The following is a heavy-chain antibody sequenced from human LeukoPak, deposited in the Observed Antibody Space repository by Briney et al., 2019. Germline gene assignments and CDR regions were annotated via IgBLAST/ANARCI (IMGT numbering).Heavy chain of an antibody. J-gene: IGHJ4*02. Sequence: TGGSLRPSCAASGFTFSGSAMHWVRQVSGEGLGWVGRIRSKANSYATAYAASVKGRFTISRDDSKNTAYLQMNSLKTEDTALYCCTSSRVVTDFGYWGQGTLVTVSS. CDR1: GFTFSGSA. CDR3: TSSRVVTDFGY. CDR2: IRSKANSYAT. V-gene: IGHV3-73*01. D-gene: IGHD4-23*01.